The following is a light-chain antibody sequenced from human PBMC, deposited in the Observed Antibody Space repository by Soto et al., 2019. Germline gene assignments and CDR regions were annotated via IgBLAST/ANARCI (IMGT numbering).Light chain of an antibody. CDR3: CSYEGRSVV. V-gene: IGLV2-11*01. J-gene: IGLJ2*01. Sequence: QSVLTQPRSVSGSPGQSVNISCTGTSSDVGGDNYVSWYQQHPGKAPKVMIYDVSKRPSGVPDRFSGSKSGSTASLTISGLQAEDEADYYCCSYEGRSVVFGEGTKLTVL. CDR1: SSDVGGDNY. CDR2: DVS.